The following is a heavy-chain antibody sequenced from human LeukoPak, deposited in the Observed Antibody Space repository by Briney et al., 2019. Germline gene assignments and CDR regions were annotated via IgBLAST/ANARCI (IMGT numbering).Heavy chain of an antibody. CDR3: ARVPDTAMVLTFDY. J-gene: IGHJ4*02. Sequence: SETLSLTCAVYGGSFSGYYWSWIRQPPGKGLEWIGEINHSGSTNYNPSLKSRVTISVDTSKNQFSLKLSSVTAADTAVYYCARVPDTAMVLTFDYWGQGTLVTVSS. D-gene: IGHD5-18*01. V-gene: IGHV4-34*01. CDR1: GGSFSGYY. CDR2: INHSGST.